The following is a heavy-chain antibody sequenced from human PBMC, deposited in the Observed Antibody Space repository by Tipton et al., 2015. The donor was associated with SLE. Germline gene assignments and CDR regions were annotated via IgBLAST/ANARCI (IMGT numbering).Heavy chain of an antibody. CDR3: EKEQRGTRWITFDI. D-gene: IGHD1-7*01. J-gene: IGHJ3*02. V-gene: IGHV3-43*01. CDR2: INRRGDNI. CDR1: GFTFDYFS. Sequence: GSLSLSCAASGFTFDYFSMHWVRPPPGKGLEWFSLINRRGDNIYYADSVTGRFTISRDNSKNSLYLKMDSLRSEDTALYYCEKEQRGTRWITFDIWGRGAMVTVAS.